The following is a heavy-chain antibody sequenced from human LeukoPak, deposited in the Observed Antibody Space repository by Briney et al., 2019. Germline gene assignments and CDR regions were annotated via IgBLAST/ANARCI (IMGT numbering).Heavy chain of an antibody. Sequence: GGSLRLSCAASGFTFNSYSMSWVRQAPGKGLEWVSYISSSSSTIYYADSVKGRFTISRDNAKNSLYLQMNRLRDEDTAVYYCARDQEGQIGTWAEMDRFDYWGQGTLVTVSS. V-gene: IGHV3-48*02. J-gene: IGHJ4*02. CDR1: GFTFNSYS. D-gene: IGHD1-26*01. CDR2: ISSSSSTI. CDR3: ARDQEGQIGTWAEMDRFDY.